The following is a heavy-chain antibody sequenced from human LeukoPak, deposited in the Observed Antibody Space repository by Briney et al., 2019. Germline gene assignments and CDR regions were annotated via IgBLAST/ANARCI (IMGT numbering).Heavy chain of an antibody. CDR2: ISSSGTTI. V-gene: IGHV3-48*03. D-gene: IGHD6-13*01. J-gene: IGHJ4*02. CDR3: ARGSSSSWKYYFDY. CDR1: GFTFSSYE. Sequence: GGSLRLSCAASGFTFSSYEMNWVCQAPGKGLEWVSYISSSGTTIYYADSVKGRFTISRDNAKNSLYLQMNSLRAEDTAVYYCARGSSSSWKYYFDYWGQGTLVTVSS.